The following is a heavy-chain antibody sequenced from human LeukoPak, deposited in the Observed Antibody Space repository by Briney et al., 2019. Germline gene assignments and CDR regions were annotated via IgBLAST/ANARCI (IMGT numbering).Heavy chain of an antibody. CDR2: IISRSTTI. V-gene: IGHV3-48*03. J-gene: IGHJ4*02. Sequence: GGSLRLSCAASGLNFTSYEMNWGRQDPGKGLEWVSYIISRSTTIYYADSVKGRFTISRDNAKNSLYLQMNSLRPEDTAVYYCAGGESEYSSSGDFAYWGQGTLVTVSS. D-gene: IGHD6-6*01. CDR1: GLNFTSYE. CDR3: AGGESEYSSSGDFAY.